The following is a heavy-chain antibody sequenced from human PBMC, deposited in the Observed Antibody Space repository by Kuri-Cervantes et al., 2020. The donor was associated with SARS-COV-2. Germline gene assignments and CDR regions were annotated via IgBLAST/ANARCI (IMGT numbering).Heavy chain of an antibody. V-gene: IGHV1-69*04. Sequence: SVKVSCKASGGTFSSYAISWGRQAPGQGLEWMGRIVPILGIANYAQKFQGRVTITADKSTSTAYMELSSLRSEDTAVYYCARTITMVRGVTPDWYFDLWGRGTLVTVSS. CDR1: GGTFSSYA. CDR3: ARTITMVRGVTPDWYFDL. CDR2: IVPILGIA. D-gene: IGHD3-10*01. J-gene: IGHJ2*01.